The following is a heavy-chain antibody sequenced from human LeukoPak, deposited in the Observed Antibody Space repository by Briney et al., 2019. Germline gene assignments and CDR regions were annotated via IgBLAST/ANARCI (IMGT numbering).Heavy chain of an antibody. V-gene: IGHV3-21*01. J-gene: IGHJ3*02. D-gene: IGHD2-21*01. CDR1: RFTFSTYS. Sequence: GGSLRLSCAASRFTFSTYSMNWVRQAPGKGLEWVSSISSRSTYIYYADSVKGRFTISRDNAKNSLYLQMNNLRAEDTAMFYCATSMAQDVDAFHIWGQGTMVTVSS. CDR3: ATSMAQDVDAFHI. CDR2: ISSRSTYI.